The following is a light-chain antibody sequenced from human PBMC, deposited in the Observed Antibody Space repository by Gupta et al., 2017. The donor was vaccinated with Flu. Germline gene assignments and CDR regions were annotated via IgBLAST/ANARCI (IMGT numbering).Light chain of an antibody. V-gene: IGLV2-14*01. CDR2: DVS. CDR3: SSYTSISTLVV. CDR1: SSDVGGYYY. Sequence: QSALTLPASASGSPGPSTSISCPGTSSDVGGYYYVSWYQQHPGKAPKLMNYDVSNRPSGVSNRFSGSKTGNTASLTISGLQAEDEADYYCSSYTSISTLVVFGGGTKLTVL. J-gene: IGLJ2*01.